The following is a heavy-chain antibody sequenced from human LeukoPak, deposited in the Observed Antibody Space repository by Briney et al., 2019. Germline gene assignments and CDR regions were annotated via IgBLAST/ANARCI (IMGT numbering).Heavy chain of an antibody. Sequence: PSETLSLTCTVSGGSISSYYWSWIRQPPGKGLEWIGYIYYSGSTNYNPSLKSRVTISVDTSKNQFSLKLSSVTAADTAVYYCARVSLVGATRWVDCYYYYYMDVWGKGTTVTISS. CDR2: IYYSGST. J-gene: IGHJ6*03. D-gene: IGHD1-26*01. V-gene: IGHV4-59*08. CDR3: ARVSLVGATRWVDCYYYYYMDV. CDR1: GGSISSYY.